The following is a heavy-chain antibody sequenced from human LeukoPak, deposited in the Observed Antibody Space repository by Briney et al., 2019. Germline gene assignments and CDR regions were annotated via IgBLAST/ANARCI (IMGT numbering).Heavy chain of an antibody. CDR2: INSDGSST. CDR3: ARAFSYYGSGTEGWFDP. V-gene: IGHV3-74*01. J-gene: IGHJ5*02. Sequence: PGGSLRLSCAASGFTFSSYWMHWVRQAPGKGLVWVSRINSDGSSTSYADSVKGRFTISRDNAKNTLYLQMNSLRAEDTAVYYCARAFSYYGSGTEGWFDPWGQGTLVTVSS. D-gene: IGHD3-10*01. CDR1: GFTFSSYW.